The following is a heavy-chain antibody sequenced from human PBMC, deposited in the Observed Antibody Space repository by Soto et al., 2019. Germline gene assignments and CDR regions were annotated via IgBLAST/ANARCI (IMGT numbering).Heavy chain of an antibody. D-gene: IGHD6-13*01. V-gene: IGHV3-72*01. CDR3: ARGLAAAGQSPRDDAFDI. CDR1: GFTLSDYY. J-gene: IGHJ3*02. CDR2: TRNKANSYTT. Sequence: GGSLRLSCAASGFTLSDYYMDWVRQAPGKGLEWVGRTRNKANSYTTEYAASVKGRFTISRDDSKNSLYLQMNSLKTEDTAVYYCARGLAAAGQSPRDDAFDIWGQGTMVTVSS.